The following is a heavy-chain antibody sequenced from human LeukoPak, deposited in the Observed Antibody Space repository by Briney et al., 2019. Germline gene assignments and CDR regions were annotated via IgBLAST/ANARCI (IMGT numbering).Heavy chain of an antibody. CDR3: EIAAADWGGY. CDR2: IYYSGST. V-gene: IGHV4-39*07. CDR1: GGSISSSSYY. D-gene: IGHD6-13*01. Sequence: PSETLSLTCTVSGGSISSSSYYWGWIRQPPGKGLEWIGSIYYSGSTYYNPSLKSRVTISVDTSKNQFSLKLSSVTAADTAVYYCEIAAADWGGYWGQGTLVTVSS. J-gene: IGHJ4*02.